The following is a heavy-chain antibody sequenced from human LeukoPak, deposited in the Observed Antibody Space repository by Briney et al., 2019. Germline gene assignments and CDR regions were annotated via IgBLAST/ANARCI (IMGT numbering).Heavy chain of an antibody. J-gene: IGHJ4*02. D-gene: IGHD6-13*01. CDR3: ARSQASAAADYFDY. CDR2: ISGYNGKT. V-gene: IGHV1-18*01. CDR1: GYTFTSYG. Sequence: GASVKVSCKASGYTFTSYGISWVRQAPGQGLEWMGWISGYNGKTTYAQNLQGRVTLTTDTSTSTAYMELRSLRSDDTAVYYCARSQASAAADYFDYWGQGTLVTVSS.